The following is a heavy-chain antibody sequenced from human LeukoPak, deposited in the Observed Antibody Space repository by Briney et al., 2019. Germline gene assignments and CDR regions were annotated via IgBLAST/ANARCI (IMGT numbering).Heavy chain of an antibody. J-gene: IGHJ6*02. CDR1: GGSISSSSYY. Sequence: SETLSLTCTVSGGSISSSSYYWGWIRQPPGKGLEWIGSIYYSGSTYYNPSLKSRVTISVDTSKNQFSLKLSSVTAADTAVYYCARLPLTTVSYYGMDVWGQGTTVTVSS. V-gene: IGHV4-39*01. CDR3: ARLPLTTVSYYGMDV. CDR2: IYYSGST. D-gene: IGHD3-10*01.